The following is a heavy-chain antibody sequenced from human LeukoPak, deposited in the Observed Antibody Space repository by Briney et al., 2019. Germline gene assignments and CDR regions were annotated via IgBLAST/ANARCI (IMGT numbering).Heavy chain of an antibody. CDR2: IYYSGST. CDR1: GGSISSGGYY. J-gene: IGHJ3*02. Sequence: SETLSLTCTVSGGSISSGGYYWSWIRQHPGKGLEWIGYIYYSGSTYYNPSLKSRVTISVDTSKNQFSLKLSSVIAADTAVYYCARGPDWGRGHAFDIWGQGTMVTVSS. CDR3: ARGPDWGRGHAFDI. V-gene: IGHV4-31*03. D-gene: IGHD3-16*01.